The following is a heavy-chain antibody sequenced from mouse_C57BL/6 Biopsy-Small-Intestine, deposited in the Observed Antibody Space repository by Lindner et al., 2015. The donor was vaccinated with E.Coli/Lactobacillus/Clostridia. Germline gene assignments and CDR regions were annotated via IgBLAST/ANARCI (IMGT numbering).Heavy chain of an antibody. CDR3: ARWGLRTYFDV. J-gene: IGHJ1*03. V-gene: IGHV1-19*01. CDR2: INPYNGGT. CDR1: GYTFTDYY. D-gene: IGHD3-1*01. Sequence: VQLQESGPVLVKPGASVKMSCKASGYTFTDYYMNWVKQSHGKSLEWIGVINPYNGGTSYNQKFKGKATLTVDKSSSTAYMELNSLTSEDSAVYYCARWGLRTYFDVWGTGTTVTVSS.